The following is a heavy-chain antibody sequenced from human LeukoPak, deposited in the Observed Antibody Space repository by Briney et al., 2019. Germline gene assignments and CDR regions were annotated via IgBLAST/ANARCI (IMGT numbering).Heavy chain of an antibody. J-gene: IGHJ4*02. D-gene: IGHD2-2*03. CDR3: ARASWISSADAVW. Sequence: GGSLRLSRAASGFTFSSSAMNWVRQAPGKGLEWDSYISSGTSTIYYADSVKGRFTLSRDDCRNTVYLQLNNLRVDDTAVDYCARASWISSADAVWWGQGTLVTVSS. V-gene: IGHV3-48*01. CDR1: GFTFSSSA. CDR2: ISSGTSTI.